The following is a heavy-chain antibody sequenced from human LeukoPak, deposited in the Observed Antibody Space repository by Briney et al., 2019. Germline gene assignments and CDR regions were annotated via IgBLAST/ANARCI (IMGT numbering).Heavy chain of an antibody. J-gene: IGHJ4*02. D-gene: IGHD6-13*01. V-gene: IGHV4-4*07. CDR2: IYTSGNT. Sequence: PSETLSLTCTVSGGSISSYYWSWIRQPAGKGLEWIGRIYTSGNTNYNPSLESRVTMSVDTSENQFSLKLSSVTAADTAVYYCARDIAAAGTHFDYWGQGILVTVSS. CDR1: GGSISSYY. CDR3: ARDIAAAGTHFDY.